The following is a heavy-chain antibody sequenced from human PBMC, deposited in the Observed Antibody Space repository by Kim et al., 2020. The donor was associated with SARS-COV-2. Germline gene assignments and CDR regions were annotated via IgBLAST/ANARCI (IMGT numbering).Heavy chain of an antibody. Sequence: ASVKVSCKASGYSFRSYGINWVRQSPRQGLEWLGWISGYNGKTNYAQNLQDRLTMTTDTSSTTAYMELRSLRSDDTAVYYCARRFIFGADVTPKYNYGLDVWGQGTTVTVSS. CDR1: GYSFRSYG. V-gene: IGHV1-18*01. J-gene: IGHJ6*02. CDR2: ISGYNGKT. CDR3: ARRFIFGADVTPKYNYGLDV. D-gene: IGHD3-3*02.